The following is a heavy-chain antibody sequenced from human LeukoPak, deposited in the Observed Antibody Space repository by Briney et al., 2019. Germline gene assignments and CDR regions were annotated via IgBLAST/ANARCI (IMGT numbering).Heavy chain of an antibody. Sequence: ASVKVSCKASGGTFSSYAISWVRQAPGQGLEYMGWINPNSGGTNYAQKFQGRVAMTRDTSISTSYMELSGLRSDDTAVYYCAKVQYLTLDAFDIWGRGTMVTVS. CDR2: INPNSGGT. CDR1: GGTFSSYA. CDR3: AKVQYLTLDAFDI. V-gene: IGHV1-2*02. J-gene: IGHJ3*02. D-gene: IGHD2-21*02.